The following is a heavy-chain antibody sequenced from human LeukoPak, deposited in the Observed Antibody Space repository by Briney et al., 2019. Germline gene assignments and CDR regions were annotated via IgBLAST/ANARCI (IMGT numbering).Heavy chain of an antibody. CDR1: GGSICSYY. D-gene: IGHD2-15*01. V-gene: IGHV4-4*07. CDR2: IYTSGST. Sequence: PSETLSLTCTVSGGSICSYYWSWIRQPAGKGLEWIGRIYTSGSTNYNPSLKSRVTMSVDTSKNQFSLKLSSVTAADTAVYYCARGLARSNYYYMDVWGKGTTVTVSS. CDR3: ARGLARSNYYYMDV. J-gene: IGHJ6*03.